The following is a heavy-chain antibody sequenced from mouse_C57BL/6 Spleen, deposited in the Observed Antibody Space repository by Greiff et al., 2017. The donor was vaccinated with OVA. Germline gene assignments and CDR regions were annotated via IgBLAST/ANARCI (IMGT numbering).Heavy chain of an antibody. CDR3: ARKEGYCNYGYFDV. Sequence: VQLQQSGPELVKPGASAKISCKASGYSFTDYNMNWVKQSNGKSLEWIGVINPNYGTTSYNQKFKGKATLTVDQSSSTAYMQLNSLTSEDSAVYYCARKEGYCNYGYFDVWGTGTTVTVSS. CDR1: GYSFTDYN. J-gene: IGHJ1*03. V-gene: IGHV1-39*01. CDR2: INPNYGTT. D-gene: IGHD3-1*01.